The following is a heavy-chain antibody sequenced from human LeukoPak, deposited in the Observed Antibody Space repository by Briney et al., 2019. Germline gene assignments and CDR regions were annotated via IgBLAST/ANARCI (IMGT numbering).Heavy chain of an antibody. D-gene: IGHD3-3*01. J-gene: IGHJ4*02. Sequence: GASVKVSCKASGYTFTSYGISWVRQAPGQGLEWMGWISAYNGNTNYAQKLQGRVTMTTDTSTSTAYMELRSLRSDDTAVYYCARAGISTIFRPTSGEDYWGQGTLVTVSS. CDR1: GYTFTSYG. V-gene: IGHV1-18*01. CDR2: ISAYNGNT. CDR3: ARAGISTIFRPTSGEDY.